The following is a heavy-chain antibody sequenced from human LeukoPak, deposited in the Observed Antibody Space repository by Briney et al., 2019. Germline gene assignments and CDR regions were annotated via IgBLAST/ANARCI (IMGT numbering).Heavy chain of an antibody. J-gene: IGHJ4*02. D-gene: IGHD5-12*01. CDR2: IIPIFGTA. CDR1: GGTFSSYA. CDR3: ARAVSGYDFFDY. V-gene: IGHV1-69*01. Sequence: SVKVSCKASGGTFSSYAISWVRQAPGQGLEWMGGIIPIFGTANYAQKFQGRVTITADESTSTAYMELSSLGSEDTAVYYCARAVSGYDFFDYWGQGTLVTVSS.